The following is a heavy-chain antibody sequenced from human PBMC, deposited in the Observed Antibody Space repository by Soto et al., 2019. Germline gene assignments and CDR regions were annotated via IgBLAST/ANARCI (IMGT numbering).Heavy chain of an antibody. CDR1: GFTFSSYA. J-gene: IGHJ5*02. Sequence: EVQLLESGGGLVQPGGSLRLSCAASGFTFSSYAMSWVRQAPGKGLEWVSAISGSGGSTYYADSVKGRFTISRDNSKNTLYLLMNSLRAEDTAVYYCAMGRGYSYGYHWFDPWGQGTLVTVSS. D-gene: IGHD5-18*01. CDR2: ISGSGGST. CDR3: AMGRGYSYGYHWFDP. V-gene: IGHV3-23*01.